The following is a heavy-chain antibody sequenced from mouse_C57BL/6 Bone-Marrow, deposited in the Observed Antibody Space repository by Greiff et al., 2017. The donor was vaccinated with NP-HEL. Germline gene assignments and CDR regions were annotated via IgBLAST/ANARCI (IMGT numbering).Heavy chain of an antibody. Sequence: QVQLQQPGAELVKPGASVKLSCKASGYTFTSYCMHWVKQRPGQGLEWIGMIHPNSGSTNYNEKFKSKATLTVDKSSSTAYMQLSSLTSEDSAVYYCARCGYDGWFAYWGQGTLVTVSA. V-gene: IGHV1-64*01. D-gene: IGHD2-2*01. CDR1: GYTFTSYC. CDR2: IHPNSGST. CDR3: ARCGYDGWFAY. J-gene: IGHJ3*01.